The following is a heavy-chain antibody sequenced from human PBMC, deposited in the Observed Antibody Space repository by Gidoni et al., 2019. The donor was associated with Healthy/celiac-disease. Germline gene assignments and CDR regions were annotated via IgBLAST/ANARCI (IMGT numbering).Heavy chain of an antibody. Sequence: EVQLVESGGGLVQPGGSLRLSCAASGFTFSSYWMSWVRQALGKGLEWVANIKQDGSEKYYVDSVKGRFTIYRDNAKNSLYLQMNSLRAEDTAVYYCAREGSGSYLGRVDYWGQGTLVTVSS. D-gene: IGHD3-10*01. CDR3: AREGSGSYLGRVDY. CDR1: GFTFSSYW. J-gene: IGHJ4*02. V-gene: IGHV3-7*01. CDR2: IKQDGSEK.